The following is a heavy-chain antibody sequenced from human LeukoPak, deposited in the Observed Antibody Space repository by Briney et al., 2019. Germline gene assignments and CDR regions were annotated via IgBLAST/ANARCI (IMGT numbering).Heavy chain of an antibody. J-gene: IGHJ4*02. CDR1: GFTFSNYA. CDR3: ARGAPRNYDFWSGPFDY. CDR2: ISYDGSNK. V-gene: IGHV3-30-3*01. D-gene: IGHD3-3*01. Sequence: GGSLRLSCAASGFTFSNYAMHWVRQAPGKGLEWVALISYDGSNKCYADSVKGRFTISRDNSKNTLYLQMNSLRGEDTVVYYCARGAPRNYDFWSGPFDYWGQGSLVTVSS.